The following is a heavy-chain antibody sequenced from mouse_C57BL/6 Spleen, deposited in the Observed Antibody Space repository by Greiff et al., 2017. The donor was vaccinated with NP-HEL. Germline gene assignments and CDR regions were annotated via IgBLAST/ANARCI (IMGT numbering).Heavy chain of an antibody. CDR1: GFTFSSYA. D-gene: IGHD2-5*01. CDR3: ARDLYSNYGY. J-gene: IGHJ2*01. CDR2: ISDGGSYT. V-gene: IGHV5-4*01. Sequence: EVMLVESGGGLVKPGGSLKLSCAASGFTFSSYAMSWVRQTPEKRLEWVATISDGGSYTYYPDNVKGRFTISRDNAKNNLYLQMSHLKSEDTAMYYCARDLYSNYGYWGQGTTLTVSS.